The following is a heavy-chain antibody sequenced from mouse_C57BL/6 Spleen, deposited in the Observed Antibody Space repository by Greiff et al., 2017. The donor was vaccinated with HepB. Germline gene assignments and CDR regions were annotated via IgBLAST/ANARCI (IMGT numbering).Heavy chain of an antibody. CDR1: GYTFTSYW. J-gene: IGHJ2*01. D-gene: IGHD2-4*01. CDR3: VLRREDYFDY. V-gene: IGHV1-50*01. CDR2: IDPSDSYT. Sequence: QVQLQQPGAELVKPGASVKLSCKASGYTFTSYWMQWVKQRPGQGLEWIGEIDPSDSYTNYNQKFKGKATLTVDTSSSTAYMQLSSLTSEDSAVYYCVLRREDYFDYWGQGTTLTVSS.